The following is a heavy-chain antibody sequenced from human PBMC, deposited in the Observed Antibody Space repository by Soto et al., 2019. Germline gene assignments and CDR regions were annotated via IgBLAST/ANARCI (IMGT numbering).Heavy chain of an antibody. CDR2: IWYDGSNK. D-gene: IGHD3-3*01. V-gene: IGHV3-33*01. J-gene: IGHJ6*02. CDR3: ARETYYDFWSGYSPYGMDV. CDR1: GFTFSSYG. Sequence: GGSLRLSCAASGFTFSSYGMHWVRQAPGKGLEWVAVIWYDGSNKYYADSVKGRFTISRDNSKNTLYLQMNSLRAEDTAVYYCARETYYDFWSGYSPYGMDVWGQGTTVTVS.